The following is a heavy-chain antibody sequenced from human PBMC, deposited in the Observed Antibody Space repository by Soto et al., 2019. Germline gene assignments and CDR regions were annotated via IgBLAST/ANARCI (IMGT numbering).Heavy chain of an antibody. Sequence: SETLSLTCTVSGGSISSYYWSWIRQPAGKGLEWIGRIYTSGSTNYNPSLKSRVTMSVDTSKNQFSLKLSSVTAADTAVYYCARGCSSTSCYGYGMDVWGQGTTVTVS. D-gene: IGHD2-2*01. CDR3: ARGCSSTSCYGYGMDV. CDR2: IYTSGST. J-gene: IGHJ6*02. CDR1: GGSISSYY. V-gene: IGHV4-4*07.